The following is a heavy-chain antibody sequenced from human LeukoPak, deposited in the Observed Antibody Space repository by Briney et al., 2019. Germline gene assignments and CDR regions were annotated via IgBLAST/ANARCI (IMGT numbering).Heavy chain of an antibody. CDR1: GGSFSGYY. D-gene: IGHD3-22*01. J-gene: IGHJ4*02. Sequence: SETLSLTCAVYGGSFSGYYWNWVRQPPGKGLEWIGEINHSGSTNYNPSLKSRVTISVDTSKNQFSLKLNSVTAADTAVYYCARELSPVVKYYFDDWGQGTLVTVSS. CDR2: INHSGST. CDR3: ARELSPVVKYYFDD. V-gene: IGHV4-34*01.